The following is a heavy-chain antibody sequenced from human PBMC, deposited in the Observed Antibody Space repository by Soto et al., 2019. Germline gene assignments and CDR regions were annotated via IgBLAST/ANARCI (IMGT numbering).Heavy chain of an antibody. CDR1: EFSFSTFW. CDR2: IKPDGNEK. Sequence: EVQLVESGGGLVQPGGSLRLSCAASEFSFSTFWMTWVRQAPGKGLEWVDSIKPDGNEKYLVDSVKDRFTISRDNAQSSLYLQMNSLRAEDTAVYYCARGHWWLDVWGQGTRVTASS. D-gene: IGHD1-1*01. J-gene: IGHJ5*02. V-gene: IGHV3-7*03. CDR3: ARGHWWLDV.